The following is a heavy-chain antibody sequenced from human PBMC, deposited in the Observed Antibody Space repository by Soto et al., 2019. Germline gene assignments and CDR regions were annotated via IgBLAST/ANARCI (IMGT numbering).Heavy chain of an antibody. V-gene: IGHV3-23*01. CDR2: IIDNGGST. D-gene: IGHD2-2*01. CDR1: GFSFSDYA. J-gene: IGHJ4*02. CDR3: AKGLVPAAKPSLNGY. Sequence: GVSLRLSCAASGFSFSDYAMTWVRQAPGKGLEWVSTIIDNGGSTYYADSVKGRVTISRDNSKKTLYLQMNSLRAEDTALYHCAKGLVPAAKPSLNGYRGQGTLVTVSS.